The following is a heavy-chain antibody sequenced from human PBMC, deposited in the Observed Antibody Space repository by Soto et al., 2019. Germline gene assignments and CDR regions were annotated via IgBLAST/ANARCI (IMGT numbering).Heavy chain of an antibody. CDR2: ISAYNGNT. D-gene: IGHD3-10*01. CDR1: GYTFTSYG. J-gene: IGHJ4*02. V-gene: IGHV1-18*01. CDR3: ARGRLLWFGDPNFDY. Sequence: SVKVSCKASGYTFTSYGISWVRQAPGQGLEWMGWISAYNGNTNYAQKLQGRVTMTTDTSTSTAYMELRSLRSDDTAVYYCARGRLLWFGDPNFDYWGQGTLVTVSS.